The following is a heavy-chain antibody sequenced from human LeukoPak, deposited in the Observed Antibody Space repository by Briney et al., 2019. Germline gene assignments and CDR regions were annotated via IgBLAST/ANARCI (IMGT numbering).Heavy chain of an antibody. CDR3: AKDEGNGDFGDYYYGMDV. D-gene: IGHD3-10*01. CDR2: ISWNSNSI. CDR1: GFTFDDYG. J-gene: IGHJ6*02. Sequence: QPGRSLRLSCAASGFTFDDYGMHWVRQAPGKGLERVSGISWNSNSIGYADSVKGRFTISRDNAKNSLYPQMNNLRAEDTALYYCAKDEGNGDFGDYYYGMDVWGQGTTVTVSS. V-gene: IGHV3-9*01.